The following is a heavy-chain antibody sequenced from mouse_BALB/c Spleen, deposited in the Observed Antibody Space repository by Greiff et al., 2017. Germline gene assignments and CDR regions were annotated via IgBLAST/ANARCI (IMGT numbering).Heavy chain of an antibody. CDR2: ISSGSSTI. CDR3: ARSFYYRYDEFAY. D-gene: IGHD2-14*01. V-gene: IGHV5-17*02. CDR1: GFTFSSFG. Sequence: EVQLQESGGGLVQPGGSRKLSCAASGFTFSSFGMHWVRQAPEKGLEWVAYISSGSSTIYYADTVKGRFTISRDNPKNTLFLQMTSLRSEDTAMYYCARSFYYRYDEFAYWGQGTLVTVSA. J-gene: IGHJ3*01.